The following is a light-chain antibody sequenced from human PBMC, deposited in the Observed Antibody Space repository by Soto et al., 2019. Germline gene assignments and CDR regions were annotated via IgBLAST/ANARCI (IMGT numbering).Light chain of an antibody. CDR1: QSIINN. V-gene: IGKV3-15*01. J-gene: IGKJ4*01. CDR3: QQYNDWPPLT. Sequence: EIVMTQSPDTLSVSPGERATLSCRASQSIINNLAWYQQKPGQAPRLLIYGASIRATGFPARFSGSGSGTEFTRTISSLQSEDFAVYYCQQYNDWPPLTFGGGTKVEIK. CDR2: GAS.